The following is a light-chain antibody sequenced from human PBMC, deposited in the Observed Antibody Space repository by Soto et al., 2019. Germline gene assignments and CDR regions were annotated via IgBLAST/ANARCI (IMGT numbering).Light chain of an antibody. Sequence: ILMTQAPSSLSALVGDNVTINCRASQDIGNFLAWYQQKPGKVPELLIYAASTLQSGVPSRFSVSRSGTDFTLIISIRLPEDVATYYCRECEVVPFACGGGTKVDNK. CDR2: AAS. V-gene: IGKV1-27*01. CDR3: RECEVVPFA. CDR1: QDIGNF. J-gene: IGKJ4*01.